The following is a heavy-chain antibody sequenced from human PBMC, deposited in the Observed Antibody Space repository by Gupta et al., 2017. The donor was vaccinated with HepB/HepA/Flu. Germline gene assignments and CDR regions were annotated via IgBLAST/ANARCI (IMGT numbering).Heavy chain of an antibody. CDR3: ASNGTSVTAARFPAFDI. CDR1: GFTLTSYS. D-gene: IGHD4-17*01. V-gene: IGHV3-48*02. Sequence: EVQVVESGGGFVQRGGSLRLSCAASGFTLTSYSMNWVRQAPGKGLEWVSFISGRGDTVHYADAVKGRFTISRDSANNSLYLQMNNLRDEDTAVYYCASNGTSVTAARFPAFDIWGQGTMVTVSS. J-gene: IGHJ3*02. CDR2: ISGRGDTV.